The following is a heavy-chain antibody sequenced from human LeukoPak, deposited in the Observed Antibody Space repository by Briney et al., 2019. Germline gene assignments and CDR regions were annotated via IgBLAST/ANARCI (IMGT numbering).Heavy chain of an antibody. V-gene: IGHV3-7*01. Sequence: GGSLRLSCSASGFNFSNYWVSWVRQAPGKRLQWVANINQDGSEKHYVDSVRGRFTISRDNAKNSLYLQMNSLRAEDTAVYYCASNWNYIRGYGMDVWGQGTTVTVSS. CDR1: GFNFSNYW. D-gene: IGHD1-7*01. J-gene: IGHJ6*02. CDR2: INQDGSEK. CDR3: ASNWNYIRGYGMDV.